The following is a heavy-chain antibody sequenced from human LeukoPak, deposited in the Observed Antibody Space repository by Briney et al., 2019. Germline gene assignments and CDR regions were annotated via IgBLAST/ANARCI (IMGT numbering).Heavy chain of an antibody. CDR1: GYTFISYY. J-gene: IGHJ4*02. CDR3: ARDLDMVRGVIGGGIDY. V-gene: IGHV1-2*02. D-gene: IGHD3-10*01. CDR2: INPNSGGT. Sequence: GASVKVSCKAFGYTFISYYMHWVRQAPKQGLEWMGWINPNSGGTNYAQKFQGRVTMTRDTSISTAYMELSRLRSDDTAVYYCARDLDMVRGVIGGGIDYWGQGTLVTVSS.